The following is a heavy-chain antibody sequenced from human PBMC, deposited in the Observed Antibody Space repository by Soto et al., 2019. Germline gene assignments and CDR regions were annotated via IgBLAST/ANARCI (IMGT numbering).Heavy chain of an antibody. V-gene: IGHV3-21*06. D-gene: IGHD5-18*01. CDR2: ISYSGSDM. CDR1: GFSFSDYH. Sequence: GESLKISCAASGFSFSDYHMSWVRQAPGKGLEWVSCISYSGSDMYYADSVKGRFTISRDNAKNSLYLQMNSLRDEDTAEYYCARGYTTFDHWGQGILVTVSS. J-gene: IGHJ4*02. CDR3: ARGYTTFDH.